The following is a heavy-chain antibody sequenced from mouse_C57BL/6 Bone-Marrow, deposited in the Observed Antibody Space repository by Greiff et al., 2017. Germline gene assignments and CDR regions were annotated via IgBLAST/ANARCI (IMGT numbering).Heavy chain of an antibody. V-gene: IGHV1-64*01. CDR3: AKDSTVVATDY. CDR1: GYTFTSYW. Sequence: VQLQQPGAELVKPGASVKLSCKASGYTFTSYWMHWVKQRPGQGLEWIGMIHPNSGGTNYNEKFKSKATLTVDKSSSTAYMQLSSLTSEDSAVYYCAKDSTVVATDYWGQGTTLTVSS. J-gene: IGHJ2*01. CDR2: IHPNSGGT. D-gene: IGHD1-1*01.